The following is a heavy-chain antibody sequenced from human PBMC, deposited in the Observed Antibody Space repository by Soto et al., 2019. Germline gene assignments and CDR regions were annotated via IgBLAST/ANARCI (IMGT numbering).Heavy chain of an antibody. V-gene: IGHV3-74*01. CDR1: GFTFSNYW. CDR3: ASFRVDGDYVP. J-gene: IGHJ5*02. Sequence: EVQLVESGGGLVQPGGSLRLSCAVSGFTFSNYWMHWVRQAPGKGLVWVSRINSDGSSTSYADSVKGRFTISRDNAKNTLYLQMNSVRDGVTAVYYCASFRVDGDYVPWGQGTLVTVSS. D-gene: IGHD4-17*01. CDR2: INSDGSST.